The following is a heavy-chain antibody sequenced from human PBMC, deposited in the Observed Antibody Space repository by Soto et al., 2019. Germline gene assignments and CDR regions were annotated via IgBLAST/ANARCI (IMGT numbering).Heavy chain of an antibody. CDR1: GYTLTELS. D-gene: IGHD3-3*01. Sequence: ASVKVSCKVSGYTLTELSMHWVRQAPGKGLEWMGGFDPEDGETNYAQKFQGRVTMTEDTSTDTAYMELSSLRSEDTAVYYCARAYYDFWSGSGHFDHWGQGTLVTVSS. CDR3: ARAYYDFWSGSGHFDH. CDR2: FDPEDGET. J-gene: IGHJ4*02. V-gene: IGHV1-24*01.